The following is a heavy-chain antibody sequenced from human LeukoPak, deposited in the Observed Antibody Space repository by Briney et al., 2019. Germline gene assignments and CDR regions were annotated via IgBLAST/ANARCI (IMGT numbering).Heavy chain of an antibody. CDR3: ARGYSYSWGY. J-gene: IGHJ4*02. Sequence: GGSLRLSCAASGFTVSSVYMSWVRQAPGKGLEWVSVLYSGGSTYYADSVKGRFTISRDNSKNTLYLQMNSLRAEETAVYYCARGYSYSWGYWGQGALVTVSS. V-gene: IGHV3-66*01. CDR2: LYSGGST. CDR1: GFTVSSVY. D-gene: IGHD5-18*01.